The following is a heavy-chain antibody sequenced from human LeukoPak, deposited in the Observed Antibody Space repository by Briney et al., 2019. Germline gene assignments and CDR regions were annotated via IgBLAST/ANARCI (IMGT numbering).Heavy chain of an antibody. V-gene: IGHV3-21*01. CDR2: ISSSSSYI. CDR1: GFTSSSYS. J-gene: IGHJ3*02. D-gene: IGHD2-21*02. CDR3: ARDCGGDCYVKDAFDI. Sequence: GGSLRLSCAASGFTSSSYSMNWVRQAPGKGLEWVSSISSSSSYIYYADSVKGRFTISRDNAKNSLYLQMNSLRAEDTAVYYCARDCGGDCYVKDAFDIWGQGTMVTVSS.